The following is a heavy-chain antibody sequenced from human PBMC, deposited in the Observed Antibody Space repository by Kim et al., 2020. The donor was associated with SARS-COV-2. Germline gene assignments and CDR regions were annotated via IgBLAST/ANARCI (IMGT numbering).Heavy chain of an antibody. D-gene: IGHD6-19*01. CDR2: INPNNGGT. Sequence: ASVKVSCKASGYVFIGHHIYWVRQAPGQGLEWMGRINPNNGGTNYAQKFQGRVTITKDTSITTAYMEVTSLTSDDTAVYCARGGGSGWNRWFDTWGQGTLVTVSS. CDR1: GYVFIGHH. CDR3: ARGGGSGWNRWFDT. J-gene: IGHJ5*02. V-gene: IGHV1-2*06.